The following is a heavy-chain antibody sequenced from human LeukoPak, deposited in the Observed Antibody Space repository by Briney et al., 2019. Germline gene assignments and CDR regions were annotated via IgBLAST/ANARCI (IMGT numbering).Heavy chain of an antibody. D-gene: IGHD5-12*01. V-gene: IGHV3-30*18. CDR3: AKDGSGYDFNPGGEY. J-gene: IGHJ4*02. CDR1: GFTFGSYS. Sequence: GGSLRLSCAASGFTFGSYSMNWVRQAPGKGLEWVAVISYDGSNKYYADSVKGRFTISRDNSKNTLYLQINSLRAEDTAVYYCAKDGSGYDFNPGGEYWGQGTLVTVSS. CDR2: ISYDGSNK.